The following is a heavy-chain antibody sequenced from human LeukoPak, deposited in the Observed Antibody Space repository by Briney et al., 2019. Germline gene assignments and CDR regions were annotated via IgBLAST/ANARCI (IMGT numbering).Heavy chain of an antibody. CDR3: ARGSSGWYEDAFDI. Sequence: SGGSLRLSCAASGFTFSSYWMSWVRQAPGKGLEWVANIKQDGSEKYYVDSVKGRFTISRDNAKNSLYLQMNSLRAEDTAVYYCARGSSGWYEDAFDIWGQGTMVTVSS. CDR1: GFTFSSYW. J-gene: IGHJ3*02. V-gene: IGHV3-7*01. D-gene: IGHD6-19*01. CDR2: IKQDGSEK.